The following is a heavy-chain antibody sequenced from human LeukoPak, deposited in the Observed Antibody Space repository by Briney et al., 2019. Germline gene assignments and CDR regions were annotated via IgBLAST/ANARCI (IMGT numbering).Heavy chain of an antibody. V-gene: IGHV3-30*04. D-gene: IGHD3-10*01. J-gene: IGHJ4*02. Sequence: GGSLRLSCAASGFTFSSYAMHWVRQTPGKGLEWVAVISYDGSSQYYADSVKGRFTISRDNSKNTLYLQMNSLRAEDTAVYYCARGDYYGSGSYYSHFDYWGQGTLVTVPS. CDR2: ISYDGSSQ. CDR1: GFTFSSYA. CDR3: ARGDYYGSGSYYSHFDY.